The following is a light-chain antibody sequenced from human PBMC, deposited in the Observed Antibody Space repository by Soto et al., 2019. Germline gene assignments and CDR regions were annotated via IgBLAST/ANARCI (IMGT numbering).Light chain of an antibody. V-gene: IGLV2-14*01. Sequence: QSVLTQPASVSGCPGQSITISCTGTSSDIGGYDYVSWYQQYPGKAPKLMIYDVSNRPSGVSDRFSGSKSANTASLTISGLQAEDEADYYCNSYTTSSSLYVFGTGTKVTVL. CDR2: DVS. CDR1: SSDIGGYDY. CDR3: NSYTTSSSLYV. J-gene: IGLJ1*01.